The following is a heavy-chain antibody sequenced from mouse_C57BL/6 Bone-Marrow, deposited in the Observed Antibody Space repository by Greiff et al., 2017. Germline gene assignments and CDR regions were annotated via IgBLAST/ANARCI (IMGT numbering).Heavy chain of an antibody. V-gene: IGHV1-19*01. CDR3: ARWGRSFDV. CDR1: GYTFTDYY. J-gene: IGHJ1*03. CDR2: INPYNGGT. D-gene: IGHD1-1*01. Sequence: EVQLQQSGPVLVKPGASVKMSCKASGYTFTDYYMNWVKQSHGKSLEWIGVINPYNGGTSYNQKFKGKATLTVDKSSSTAYMELNSLTSEDSAVYYCARWGRSFDVWGTGTTVTVSS.